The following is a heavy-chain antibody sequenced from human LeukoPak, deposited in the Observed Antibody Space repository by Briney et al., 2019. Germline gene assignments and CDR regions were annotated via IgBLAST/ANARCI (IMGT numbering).Heavy chain of an antibody. J-gene: IGHJ3*02. D-gene: IGHD4-17*01. Sequence: SVRVSCKASGYTFTAYYMHWVRQAPGQGLEWMGGISAHNGNTNYGQKLQGRVTMTTDTSTSTAYMELRSLRSDDTAVYYCARGDDYGDYLSAFDIWGQGTMVTVSS. CDR1: GYTFTAYY. V-gene: IGHV1-18*04. CDR2: ISAHNGNT. CDR3: ARGDDYGDYLSAFDI.